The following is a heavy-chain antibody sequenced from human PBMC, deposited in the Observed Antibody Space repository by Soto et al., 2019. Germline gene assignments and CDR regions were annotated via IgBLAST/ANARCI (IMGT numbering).Heavy chain of an antibody. CDR2: ISAYNGNT. CDR1: GYTFTSYG. D-gene: IGHD3-9*01. Sequence: ASVKVSCKASGYTFTSYGISWVRQAPGQGLEWMGWISAYNGNTNYAQKLQGRVTMTTDTSTSTAYMELRSLRSGDTAVYYCARAGRYFDWLLLPSWFDPWGQGTLVTVSS. CDR3: ARAGRYFDWLLLPSWFDP. V-gene: IGHV1-18*01. J-gene: IGHJ5*02.